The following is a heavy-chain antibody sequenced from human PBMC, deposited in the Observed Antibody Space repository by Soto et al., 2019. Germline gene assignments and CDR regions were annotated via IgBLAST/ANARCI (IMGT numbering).Heavy chain of an antibody. CDR2: IYPGDSDT. J-gene: IGHJ6*02. Sequence: PGESLKISCNGSGYSFTSYWIGWVRQMSGKGLEWMGIIYPGDSDTRYSPSFQGQVTISADKSISTAYLQWSSLKASDTAMYYCARGVTSQQLVVRSPIMDVWGQGTKVTVYS. V-gene: IGHV5-51*01. CDR1: GYSFTSYW. CDR3: ARGVTSQQLVVRSPIMDV. D-gene: IGHD6-13*01.